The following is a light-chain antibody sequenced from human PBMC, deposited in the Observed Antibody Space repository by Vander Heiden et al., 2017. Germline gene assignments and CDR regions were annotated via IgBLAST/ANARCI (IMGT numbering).Light chain of an antibody. CDR2: EAS. Sequence: QSALTQPASVSGSPGQSITISCTGTSSDVGGYNYVSWYQQHPGTAPNLMSYEASNRPSGVSNRCSGSKSGTTASLTISGLQAEDDADYYCSSYTSSSTLVFGGGTKLTVL. V-gene: IGLV2-14*01. CDR1: SSDVGGYNY. J-gene: IGLJ3*02. CDR3: SSYTSSSTLV.